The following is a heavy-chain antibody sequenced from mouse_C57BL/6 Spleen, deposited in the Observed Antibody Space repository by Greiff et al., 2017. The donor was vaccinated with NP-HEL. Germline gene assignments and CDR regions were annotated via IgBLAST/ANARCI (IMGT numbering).Heavy chain of an antibody. D-gene: IGHD1-1*01. CDR2: SRNIANDYTT. Sequence: EVQGVESGGGLVQSGRSLRLSCATSGFTFSDFYIEWVRHAPGKGLEWIAESRNIANDYTTKYSASVKGRFIVYRDTAQRILYLHMNDLRAEDTAIYYCARDRAYGAMDYWGQGTSVTVSS. V-gene: IGHV7-1*01. CDR3: ARDRAYGAMDY. J-gene: IGHJ4*01. CDR1: GFTFSDFY.